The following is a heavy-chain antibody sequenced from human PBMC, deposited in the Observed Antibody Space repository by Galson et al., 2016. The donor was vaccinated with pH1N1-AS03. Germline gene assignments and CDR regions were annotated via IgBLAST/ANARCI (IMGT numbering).Heavy chain of an antibody. CDR2: IKSKTYGGTS. CDR3: SRGRASGSFYRGYYGMDV. Sequence: SLRLSCATSGFTFRDYSFNGVRQIPGKGLEWVGFIKSKTYGGTSEYAASVKGRFTVSKDDSKSIVYLQMNSLTTEDTAVYFCSRGRASGSFYRGYYGMDVWGQGTTVTVSS. V-gene: IGHV3-49*04. D-gene: IGHD3-10*01. J-gene: IGHJ6*02. CDR1: GFTFRDYS.